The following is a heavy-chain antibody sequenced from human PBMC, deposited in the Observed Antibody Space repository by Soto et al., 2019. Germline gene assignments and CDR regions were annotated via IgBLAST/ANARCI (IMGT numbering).Heavy chain of an antibody. CDR1: GFTFSSHT. J-gene: IGHJ5*02. CDR2: ISVSGGST. V-gene: IGHV3-23*01. CDR3: AKDPYRIAVAHGFDT. Sequence: XGCLRLPRAASGFTFSSHTMSWVRQAPGKGLDWVSAISVSGGSTYYADSVKGRFTISRDNSKNTLYLQMNSLRAEDTAVYYCAKDPYRIAVAHGFDTWGQGTPVTISS. D-gene: IGHD6-19*01.